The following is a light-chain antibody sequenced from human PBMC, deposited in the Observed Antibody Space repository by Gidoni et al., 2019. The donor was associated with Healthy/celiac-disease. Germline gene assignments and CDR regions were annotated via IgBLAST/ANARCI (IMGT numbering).Light chain of an antibody. CDR2: AAS. J-gene: IGKJ4*01. Sequence: DIQMTQSPSSLSASVGDRVTITCRASQSIRSYLNWYQQKPGKAPKLLIYAASSLQSWVPSSFSGSGSGTDFTLTISSLQPEDFATYYCQQSYSTPRLTFGGGTKVEIK. CDR3: QQSYSTPRLT. CDR1: QSIRSY. V-gene: IGKV1-39*01.